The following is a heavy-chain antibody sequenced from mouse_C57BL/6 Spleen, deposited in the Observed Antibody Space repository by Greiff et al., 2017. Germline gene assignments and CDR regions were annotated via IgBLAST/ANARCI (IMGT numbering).Heavy chain of an antibody. CDR1: GYTFTSYW. CDR2: IDPSDSYT. D-gene: IGHD2-4*01. V-gene: IGHV1-59*01. CDR3: AIYYDYDYYAMDY. J-gene: IGHJ4*01. Sequence: QVQLQQPGAELVRPGTSVKLSCKASGYTFTSYWMHWVKQRPGQGLEWIGVIDPSDSYTNYNQKFKGKATLTVDTSSSTAYMQLSSLTSEDSAVYYCAIYYDYDYYAMDYGGQGTSVTVSS.